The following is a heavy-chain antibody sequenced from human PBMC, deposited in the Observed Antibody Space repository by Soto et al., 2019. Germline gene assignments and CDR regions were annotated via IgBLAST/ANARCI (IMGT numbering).Heavy chain of an antibody. CDR3: ARQHDYIWGSYRHSGY. CDR2: IYYSWIT. D-gene: IGHD3-16*02. CDR1: GGSISSSGYD. V-gene: IGHV4-39*01. J-gene: IGHJ4*02. Sequence: SETLALTCTVSGGSISSSGYDGGWLRQPPGKGLEWIGSIYYSWITYCNPSLKSRVTISVDTSKNQFSLKLSSVTAADTAVYYCARQHDYIWGSYRHSGYWGQGTLVTVSS.